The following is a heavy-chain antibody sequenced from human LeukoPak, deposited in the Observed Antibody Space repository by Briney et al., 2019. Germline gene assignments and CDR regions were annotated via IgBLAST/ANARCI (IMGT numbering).Heavy chain of an antibody. V-gene: IGHV3-21*06. Sequence: KSGGSLRLSCAASGFTFNNYGMHWVRQAPGKGLEWVSSISSSRSYIYYADSVKGRFTISRDNAKNSLYLQMNSLRAEDTAVYYCARDRIIYGDYGDAFDIWGHGTMVTVSS. D-gene: IGHD4-17*01. J-gene: IGHJ3*02. CDR1: GFTFNNYG. CDR2: ISSSRSYI. CDR3: ARDRIIYGDYGDAFDI.